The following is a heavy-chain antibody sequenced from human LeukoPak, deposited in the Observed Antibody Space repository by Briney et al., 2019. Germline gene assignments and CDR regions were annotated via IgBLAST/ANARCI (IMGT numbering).Heavy chain of an antibody. V-gene: IGHV4-34*01. J-gene: IGHJ3*02. Sequence: SETLSLTCAVYGGSFSGYYWSWIRQPPGKGLEWIGEINHSGSTNYNPSLKSRVTISVDTSKNQFSLKLSSVTAADTAVYYCARGYRKRWLQLTGHDAFEIWGQGTMVTVSS. D-gene: IGHD5-24*01. CDR3: ARGYRKRWLQLTGHDAFEI. CDR2: INHSGST. CDR1: GGSFSGYY.